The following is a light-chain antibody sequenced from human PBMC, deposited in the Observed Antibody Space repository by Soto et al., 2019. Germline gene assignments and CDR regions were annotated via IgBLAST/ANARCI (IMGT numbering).Light chain of an antibody. J-gene: IGKJ1*01. Sequence: EIGMSQSPATLSVSPGERATLSCRASQSVSSNLAWYQQKPGQAPRLLIYGASTRATGIPARFSGSGSGTEFTLTISSLQSEDFAVYYCQQYNNWTSWTFGQGTKVAIK. CDR2: GAS. CDR3: QQYNNWTSWT. V-gene: IGKV3-15*01. CDR1: QSVSSN.